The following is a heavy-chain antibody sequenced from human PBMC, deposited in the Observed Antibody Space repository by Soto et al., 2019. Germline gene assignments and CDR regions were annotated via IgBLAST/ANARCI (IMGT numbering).Heavy chain of an antibody. V-gene: IGHV3-30*18. CDR2: ISYDGSNK. D-gene: IGHD1-26*01. Sequence: GGSLRLSCAPSGFTFSSYGMHWVRQAPGKGLEWVAVISYDGSNKYYADSVKGRFTISRDNSKNTLYLQMNSLRAEDTAVYYCAKYGRSDSGSYLAKRGYYYGMDVWGQGTTVTVSS. J-gene: IGHJ6*02. CDR3: AKYGRSDSGSYLAKRGYYYGMDV. CDR1: GFTFSSYG.